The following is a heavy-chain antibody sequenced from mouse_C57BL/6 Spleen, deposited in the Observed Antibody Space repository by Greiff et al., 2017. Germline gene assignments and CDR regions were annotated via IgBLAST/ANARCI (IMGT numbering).Heavy chain of an antibody. J-gene: IGHJ1*03. Sequence: VQLQQPGAELVKPGASVKMSCKASGYTFTSYWITWVKQRPGQGLEWIGDIYPGSGNTYYNEKFKGKATLTADKSSSTAYMELRSLTSEDSAVYFCASLITTVVEGYFDVWGTGTTVTVSS. CDR1: GYTFTSYW. V-gene: IGHV1-55*01. CDR2: IYPGSGNT. CDR3: ASLITTVVEGYFDV. D-gene: IGHD1-1*01.